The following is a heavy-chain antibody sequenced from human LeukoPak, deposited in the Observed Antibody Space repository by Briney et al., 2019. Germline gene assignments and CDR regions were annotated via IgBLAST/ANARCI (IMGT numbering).Heavy chain of an antibody. V-gene: IGHV1-2*02. D-gene: IGHD2-21*01. J-gene: IGHJ3*02. CDR3: ASPIDIVVVQSAFDI. CDR1: GYTFTGYY. CDR2: INPNSGGT. Sequence: ASVKVSCKASGYTFTGYYMHWVRQAPGQGLEWMGWINPNSGGTNYAQKFQGRVTMTRDTSISTAYMELSRLRSDDTAVYYCASPIDIVVVQSAFDIWGQGTMVTVSS.